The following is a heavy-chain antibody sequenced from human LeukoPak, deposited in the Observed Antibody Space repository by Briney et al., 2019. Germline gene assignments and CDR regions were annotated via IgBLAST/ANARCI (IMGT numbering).Heavy chain of an antibody. CDR3: ARVSSSGWYRGDY. Sequence: GGSPRLSCAASGFTFSSYWMSWVRQAPGKGLEWVANIKQDGSEKYYVDSVKGRFTISRDNAKNSLYLQMSSLRAEDTAVYYCARVSSSGWYRGDYWGQGTLVTVSS. D-gene: IGHD6-19*01. CDR1: GFTFSSYW. V-gene: IGHV3-7*01. CDR2: IKQDGSEK. J-gene: IGHJ4*02.